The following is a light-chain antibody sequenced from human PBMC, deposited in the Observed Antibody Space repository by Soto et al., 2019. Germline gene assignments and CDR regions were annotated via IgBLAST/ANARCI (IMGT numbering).Light chain of an antibody. Sequence: EIVLTQSPGTLSLSPGESATLSCRASQNVDSRYFAWYQQKPGQAPRLLIYHASSRATGIPDRFSGSGSGTDFTLTISRLEPEDFAVYFCQQYDDSPYTFGLGTKLEIK. J-gene: IGKJ2*01. CDR1: QNVDSRY. CDR2: HAS. V-gene: IGKV3-20*01. CDR3: QQYDDSPYT.